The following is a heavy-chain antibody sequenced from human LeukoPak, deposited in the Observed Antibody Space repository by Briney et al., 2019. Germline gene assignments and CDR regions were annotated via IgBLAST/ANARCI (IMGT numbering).Heavy chain of an antibody. V-gene: IGHV3-33*01. CDR3: AREVAGHDTAWLHDFDI. D-gene: IGHD3-9*01. J-gene: IGHJ3*02. CDR2: IWYDGSNK. CDR1: GFTFSSYG. Sequence: GSLRLSCAASGFTFSSYGMHWVRQAPGKGLEWVAVIWYDGSNKYYADSVKGRFTISRDNSKNTLYLQMNSLRAEDTAVYYCAREVAGHDTAWLHDFDIWGQGAMVTVSS.